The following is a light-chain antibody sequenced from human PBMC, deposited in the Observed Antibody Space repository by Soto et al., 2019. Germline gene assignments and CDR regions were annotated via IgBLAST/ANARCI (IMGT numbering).Light chain of an antibody. CDR1: SSHIGSNT. CDR3: AAWDDSLNGRYV. V-gene: IGLV1-44*01. J-gene: IGLJ1*01. Sequence: QSVLTQPPSASGTPGQRVTISCSGSSSHIGSNTVNWYQQLPGTAPKLLIYSNNQRPSGVPDRFSGSKSGNSASLAISGLQSEDEADYYCAAWDDSLNGRYVFGTGTKLTVL. CDR2: SNN.